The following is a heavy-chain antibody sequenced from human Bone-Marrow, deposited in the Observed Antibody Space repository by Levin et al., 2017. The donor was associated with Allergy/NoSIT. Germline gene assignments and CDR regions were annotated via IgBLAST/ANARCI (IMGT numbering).Heavy chain of an antibody. Sequence: GESLKISCAASGFTFTRFALSWVRQAPGKGLEWVSSFANTAKTYYADSVRGRFTISRDTSKNTLYLEMNSLRDEYTAIYYCAKDHESSGWPTFDHWGQGTLVTVSS. V-gene: IGHV3-23*05. J-gene: IGHJ4*02. CDR1: GFTFTRFA. D-gene: IGHD6-19*01. CDR2: FANTAKT. CDR3: AKDHESSGWPTFDH.